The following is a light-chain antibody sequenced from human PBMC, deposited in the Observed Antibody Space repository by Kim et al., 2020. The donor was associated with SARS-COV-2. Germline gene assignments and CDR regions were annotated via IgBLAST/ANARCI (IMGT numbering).Light chain of an antibody. CDR2: LAS. J-gene: IGKJ2*01. CDR3: QHYSRFPYT. V-gene: IGKV1-5*03. Sequence: DIQMTQSPSTLSASVGDRVTITCRASENIGTWLAWYQQKPGGAPRLLIYLASTLENGVPSRFSGTGSGTEFSLSITSLQPDDFATYYCQHYSRFPYTFGQGTKLEI. CDR1: ENIGTW.